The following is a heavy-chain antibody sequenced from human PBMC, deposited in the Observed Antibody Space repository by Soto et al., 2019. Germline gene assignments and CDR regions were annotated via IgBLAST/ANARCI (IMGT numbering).Heavy chain of an antibody. V-gene: IGHV4-34*01. J-gene: IGHJ6*02. CDR1: GGSFSGYY. Sequence: SETLSLTCAVYGGSFSGYYWSWIRQPPGKGLEWIGEINHSGSTNYNPSLKSRVTISVDTSKNQFSLKLSSVTAADTAVYYCARGEGYYDFWSGSLGGYYYYGMDVWGQGTTVTVPS. CDR3: ARGEGYYDFWSGSLGGYYYYGMDV. D-gene: IGHD3-3*01. CDR2: INHSGST.